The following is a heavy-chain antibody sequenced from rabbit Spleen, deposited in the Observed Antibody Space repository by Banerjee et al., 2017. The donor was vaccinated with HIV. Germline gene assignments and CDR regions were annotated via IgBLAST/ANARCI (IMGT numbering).Heavy chain of an antibody. D-gene: IGHD5-1*01. CDR2: INVATGKP. CDR3: ARERGGIWQAAL. Sequence: QEQLVESGGGLVQPEGSLTLTCTASGFSFGDRDVMCWVRQAPGKGLEWIACINVATGKPVYATWAKGRFTISRTSSTTVTLRMTSLTAADTATYFCARERGGIWQAALWGPGTLVTVS. V-gene: IGHV1S45*01. CDR1: GFSFGDRDV. J-gene: IGHJ4*01.